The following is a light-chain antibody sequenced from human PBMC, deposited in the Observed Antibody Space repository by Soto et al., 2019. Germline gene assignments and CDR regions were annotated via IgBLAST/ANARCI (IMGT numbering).Light chain of an antibody. CDR1: QTISRN. Sequence: EIQMTQTQSSLSASVGDRVTIPCWASQTISRNLNWYQQKPGKAPKLLIYAASSLQSGVPSRFSGSGSGTDFTLTISSLQPEDFATYCCQQSDSTPIPFGQRTLPE. J-gene: IGKJ5*01. CDR3: QQSDSTPIP. CDR2: AAS. V-gene: IGKV1-39*01.